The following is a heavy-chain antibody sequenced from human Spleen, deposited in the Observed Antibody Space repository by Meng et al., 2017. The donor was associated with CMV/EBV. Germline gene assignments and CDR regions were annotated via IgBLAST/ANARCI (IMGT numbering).Heavy chain of an antibody. CDR1: GGSLSGYS. J-gene: IGHJ4*02. V-gene: IGHV4-34*01. Sequence: SLTCAVYGGSLSGYSWSWIRQPPGKGLEWIGEINHTGSNNYNPSLKSRVTMSVDTSKNQFSLKLNSVTAADTAVYYCVRGGIATCPNYWGQGTLVTVSS. D-gene: IGHD1-1*01. CDR2: INHTGSN. CDR3: VRGGIATCPNY.